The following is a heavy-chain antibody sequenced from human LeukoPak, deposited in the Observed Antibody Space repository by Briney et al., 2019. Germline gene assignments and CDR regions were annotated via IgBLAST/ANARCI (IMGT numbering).Heavy chain of an antibody. CDR3: ARVYYDFWSGTFTYFDY. D-gene: IGHD3-3*01. CDR2: IYYSGST. CDR1: GGSISSYY. V-gene: IGHV4-59*01. J-gene: IGHJ4*02. Sequence: PSETLSLTCTVSGGSISSYYWSWIRQPPGKGLEWIGYIYYSGSTNYNPSLKSRDTISVDTSKNQFSLKLSSVTAADTAVYYCARVYYDFWSGTFTYFDYWGQGTLVTVSS.